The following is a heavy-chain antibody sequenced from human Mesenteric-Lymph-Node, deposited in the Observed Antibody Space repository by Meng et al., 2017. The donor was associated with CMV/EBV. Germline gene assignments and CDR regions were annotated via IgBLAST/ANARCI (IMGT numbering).Heavy chain of an antibody. D-gene: IGHD6-25*01. V-gene: IGHV3-30*03. Sequence: GGSLRLSCAASGFTFSSYWMSWVRQAPGKGLEWVAVISYDGSNKYYADSVKGRFTISRDNSKNTLYLQMNSLRAEDTAVYYCAREASATLYYYYGMDVWGQGTTVTVSS. J-gene: IGHJ6*02. CDR3: AREASATLYYYYGMDV. CDR2: ISYDGSNK. CDR1: GFTFSSYW.